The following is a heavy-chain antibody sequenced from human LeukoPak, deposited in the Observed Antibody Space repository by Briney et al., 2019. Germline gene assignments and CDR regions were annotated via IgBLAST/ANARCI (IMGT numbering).Heavy chain of an antibody. CDR3: ARFITGTRGCWFDP. CDR1: GGSISSYY. Sequence: PSETLSLTCTVSGGSISSYYWSWIRQPPGKGLEWIGYIYYIGSTNYNPSLKSRVTISVDTSKNQFSLKLSSVTAADTAVYYCARFITGTRGCWFDPWGQGTLVTVSS. J-gene: IGHJ5*02. D-gene: IGHD1-7*01. V-gene: IGHV4-59*01. CDR2: IYYIGST.